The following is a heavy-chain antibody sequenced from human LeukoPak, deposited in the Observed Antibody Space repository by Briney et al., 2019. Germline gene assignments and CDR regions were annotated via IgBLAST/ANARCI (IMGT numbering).Heavy chain of an antibody. CDR3: ARNGGNSDYDY. CDR1: GGSISSNNC. D-gene: IGHD4-23*01. Sequence: SETLSLTCAVSGGSISSNNCWTWVRQPPGKGLEWIGEIYHSGATNYNPSLKSRVTMLLDKSKNQFSLKLNSVTAADTAVYYCARNGGNSDYDYWGQGTLVTVSA. J-gene: IGHJ4*02. CDR2: IYHSGAT. V-gene: IGHV4-4*02.